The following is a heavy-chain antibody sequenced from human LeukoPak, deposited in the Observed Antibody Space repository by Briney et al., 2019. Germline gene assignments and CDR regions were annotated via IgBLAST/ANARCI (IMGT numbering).Heavy chain of an antibody. J-gene: IGHJ4*02. V-gene: IGHV1-2*02. CDR2: INPNSGGT. CDR1: GYTFTGYY. CDR3: ARGKYSSSWHFDY. Sequence: ASVKVSCKASGYTFTGYYMHWVRQAPGQGLEWMGWINPNSGGTNYAQKFQGRVTMTRDTSISTAYMEPSRLRSDDTAVYYCARGKYSSSWHFDYWGQGTLVTVSS. D-gene: IGHD6-13*01.